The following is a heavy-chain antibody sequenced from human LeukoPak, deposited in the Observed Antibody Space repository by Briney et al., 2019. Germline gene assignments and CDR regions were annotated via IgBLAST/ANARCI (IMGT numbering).Heavy chain of an antibody. CDR1: GFTFSSYS. Sequence: PGGSLRLSCAASGFTFSSYSMNWVRQAPGKGLEWVANIKQDGSEKYYVDSVKGRFTISRDNAKNSLYVQMNSLRAEDTAVYYCAGTRWLQSAIDYWGQGTLVTVSS. V-gene: IGHV3-7*01. CDR2: IKQDGSEK. D-gene: IGHD5-24*01. CDR3: AGTRWLQSAIDY. J-gene: IGHJ4*02.